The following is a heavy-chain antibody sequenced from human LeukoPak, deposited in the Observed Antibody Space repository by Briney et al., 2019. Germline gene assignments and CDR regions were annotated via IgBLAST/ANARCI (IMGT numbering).Heavy chain of an antibody. D-gene: IGHD2-21*02. V-gene: IGHV3-33*01. Sequence: PGMSLRLSCAASGFTFSSYGMHWVRQAPGKGLEWVALIWYDGTNKYYADSVKGRFTISRDNSENTLYLQMNSLRAEDTAVYYCARIGGDRDPFDYWGQGTLVTVSS. CDR2: IWYDGTNK. J-gene: IGHJ4*02. CDR1: GFTFSSYG. CDR3: ARIGGDRDPFDY.